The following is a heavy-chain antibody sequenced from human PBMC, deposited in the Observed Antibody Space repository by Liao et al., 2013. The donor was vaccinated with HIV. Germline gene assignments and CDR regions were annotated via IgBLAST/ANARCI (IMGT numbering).Heavy chain of an antibody. V-gene: IGHV4-61*02. Sequence: QVQLQESGPGLVKPSQTLSLTCTVSGGSVSSGYYSWTWIRQPAGQGLEWIGRIYTSGSANYNPSLKSRVSMSPDTSKNQFSLNLNSVTAADTAVYYCAREGYDSTGYHYFFDYWGQGILVAVSS. D-gene: IGHD3-22*01. CDR2: IYTSGSA. CDR3: AREGYDSTGYHYFFDY. J-gene: IGHJ4*02. CDR1: GGSVSSGYYS.